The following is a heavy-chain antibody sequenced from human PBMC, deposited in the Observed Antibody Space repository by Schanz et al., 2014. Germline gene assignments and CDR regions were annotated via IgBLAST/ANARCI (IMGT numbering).Heavy chain of an antibody. J-gene: IGHJ4*02. Sequence: EVQLVESGGGVVRPGGSLRLSCAASGFGFDDYAMSWVRQAPGKGLEWVSITYSGGSTYYADSVKGRFTISRDNSKNTLYLLMNSLRAEDTAVYYCAKDLISGWSGFDYWGQGALVTVSS. CDR3: AKDLISGWSGFDY. CDR2: TYSGGST. D-gene: IGHD6-19*01. CDR1: GFGFDDYA. V-gene: IGHV3-66*01.